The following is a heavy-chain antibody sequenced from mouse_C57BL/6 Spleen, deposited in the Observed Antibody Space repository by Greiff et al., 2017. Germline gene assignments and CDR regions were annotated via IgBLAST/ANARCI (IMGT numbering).Heavy chain of an antibody. CDR2: INPNNGGT. CDR1: GYTFTDYY. V-gene: IGHV1-26*01. CDR3: ARRDHYFDY. D-gene: IGHD3-3*01. J-gene: IGHJ2*01. Sequence: LQQSGPELVKPGASVKISCKASGYTFTDYYMNWVKQSHGKSLEWIGDINPNNGGTSYNQKFKGKATLTVDKSSSTAYMELRSLTSEDSAVYYCARRDHYFDYWGQGTTLTVSS.